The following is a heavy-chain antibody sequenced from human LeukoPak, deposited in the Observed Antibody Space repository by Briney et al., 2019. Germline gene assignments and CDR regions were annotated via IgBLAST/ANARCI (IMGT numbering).Heavy chain of an antibody. CDR2: ISAYNGNT. Sequence: ASVKVSCKASGYTITNNYMHWVRQAPGQGLEWMGWISAYNGNTNYAQKLQGRVTMTTDTSTSTAYMELRSLRSDDTAVYYCARDYYDSSGPKNNWGQGTLVTVSS. J-gene: IGHJ4*02. V-gene: IGHV1-18*04. D-gene: IGHD3-22*01. CDR3: ARDYYDSSGPKNN. CDR1: GYTITNNY.